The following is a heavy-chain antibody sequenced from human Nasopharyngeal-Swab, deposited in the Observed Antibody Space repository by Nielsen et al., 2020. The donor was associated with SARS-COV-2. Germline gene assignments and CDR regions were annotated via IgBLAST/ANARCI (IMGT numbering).Heavy chain of an antibody. CDR1: ESTFSNYA. CDR3: AKQYRKYCSGGTCYLIDY. V-gene: IGHV3-23*01. CDR2: ISGSGSRT. D-gene: IGHD2-15*01. Sequence: GESLKISCAASESTFSNYAMSWVRQAPGKGLEWVSTISGSGSRTYYADSVKGRFTISRDNAKNTLYLHMTSLRAEDTAVYYCAKQYRKYCSGGTCYLIDYWGQGTLVSVSS. J-gene: IGHJ4*02.